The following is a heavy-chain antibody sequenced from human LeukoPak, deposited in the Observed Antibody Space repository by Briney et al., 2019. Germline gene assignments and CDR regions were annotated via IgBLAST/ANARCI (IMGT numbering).Heavy chain of an antibody. CDR2: IKSKTDGGTT. CDR1: GFTFSNAW. CDR3: TTGVGPAAIIF. V-gene: IGHV3-15*01. D-gene: IGHD2-2*02. J-gene: IGHJ3*01. Sequence: GGSLRLSCAASGFTFSNAWMSWVRQAPGKGLEWVGRIKSKTDGGTTDYAAPVKGRFTISRDDSKNTLYLQTNSLKTEDTAVYYCTTGVGPAAIIFWGQGTMVTVSS.